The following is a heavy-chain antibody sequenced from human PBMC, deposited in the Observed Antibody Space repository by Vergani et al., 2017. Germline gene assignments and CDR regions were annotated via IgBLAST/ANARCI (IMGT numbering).Heavy chain of an antibody. CDR2: ISWNSGSI. CDR3: AKGDREGIAAATPSY. V-gene: IGHV3-9*01. D-gene: IGHD6-13*01. Sequence: EVQLVESGGGVVQPGRSLRLSCAASGFTFDDYAMHWVRQAPGKGLEWVSGISWNSGSIDYADSVKGRFTISRDNAKNSLYLQMNSLRAEDTALYYCAKGDREGIAAATPSYWGQGTLVTVSS. J-gene: IGHJ4*02. CDR1: GFTFDDYA.